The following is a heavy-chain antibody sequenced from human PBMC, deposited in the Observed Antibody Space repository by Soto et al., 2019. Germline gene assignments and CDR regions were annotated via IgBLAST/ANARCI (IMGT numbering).Heavy chain of an antibody. J-gene: IGHJ6*02. D-gene: IGHD3-10*01. CDR3: ARSSMVRGVIISLNYYYGMDV. Sequence: SETLSLTCTVSGGSISSGDYYWSWIRQPPGKGLEWIGYIYYSGSTYYNPSLKSRVTISVDTSKNQFSLKLSSVTAADTAVYYCARSSMVRGVIISLNYYYGMDVWGQGTTVTDSS. V-gene: IGHV4-30-4*01. CDR2: IYYSGST. CDR1: GGSISSGDYY.